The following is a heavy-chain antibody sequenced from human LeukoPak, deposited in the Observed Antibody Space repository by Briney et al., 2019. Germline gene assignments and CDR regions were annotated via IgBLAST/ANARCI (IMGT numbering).Heavy chain of an antibody. CDR3: TTDRYCSSTRCYGRRAFDI. CDR1: GFTFSNAW. CDR2: IKSKTDGGTT. V-gene: IGHV3-15*01. D-gene: IGHD2-2*01. Sequence: GGSLRLSCAASGFTFSNAWMSWVRQAPGEGLGWVGRIKSKTDGGTTDYAAPVKGRFTISRDDSKHTLYLQMNSLKTEDTAVYYCTTDRYCSSTRCYGRRAFDIWGQGTMVTVSS. J-gene: IGHJ3*02.